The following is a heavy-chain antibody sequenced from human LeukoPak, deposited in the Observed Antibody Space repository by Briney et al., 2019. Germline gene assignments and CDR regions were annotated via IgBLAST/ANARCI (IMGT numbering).Heavy chain of an antibody. Sequence: GGSLRPSCEASTFTFNSHGLYWVRQPPGKGLGWASVIYNVENDKHYPNSVKGRFTVARDNSRNTMCLQMDSLGGDEPAVYYCATLVKAGCGGSGYFDHWGQGTLVTVSS. CDR3: ATLVKAGCGGSGYFDH. CDR1: TFTFNSHG. V-gene: IGHV3-30*06. CDR2: IYNVENDK. J-gene: IGHJ4*02. D-gene: IGHD2-15*01.